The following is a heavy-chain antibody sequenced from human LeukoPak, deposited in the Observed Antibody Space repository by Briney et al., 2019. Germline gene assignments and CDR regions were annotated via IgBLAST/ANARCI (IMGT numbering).Heavy chain of an antibody. CDR3: AKDPRYFDWLFPFDP. Sequence: RGSLRLSCAASGFTFSSYGMSWVRQAPGKGLEWVSAISGSGGSTYYADSVKGRFTISRDNSKNTLYLQMNSLRAEDTAVYYCAKDPRYFDWLFPFDPWGQGTLVTVSS. V-gene: IGHV3-23*01. CDR2: ISGSGGST. J-gene: IGHJ5*02. CDR1: GFTFSSYG. D-gene: IGHD3-9*01.